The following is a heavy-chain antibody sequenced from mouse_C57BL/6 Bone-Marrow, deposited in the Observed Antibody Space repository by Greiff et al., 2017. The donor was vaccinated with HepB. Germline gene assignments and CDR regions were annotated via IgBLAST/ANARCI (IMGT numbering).Heavy chain of an antibody. CDR1: GFNIKDDY. Sequence: EVKLVESGAELVRPGASVKLSCTASGFNIKDDYMHWVKQRPEQGLEWIGWIDPENGDTEYASKFQGKATITADTSSNTAYLQLSSLTSEDTAVYYCTTRGFITTVVADFDYWGQGTTLTVSS. CDR3: TTRGFITTVVADFDY. D-gene: IGHD1-1*01. V-gene: IGHV14-4*01. J-gene: IGHJ2*01. CDR2: IDPENGDT.